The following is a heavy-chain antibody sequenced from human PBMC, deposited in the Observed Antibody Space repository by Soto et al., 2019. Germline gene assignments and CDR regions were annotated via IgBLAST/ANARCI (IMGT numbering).Heavy chain of an antibody. J-gene: IGHJ4*02. CDR1: GESISGYY. V-gene: IGHV4-34*01. CDR2: INHSGST. CDR3: ARSYGSSWYMTFDY. D-gene: IGHD6-13*01. Sequence: QVQLQQWGAGLLKPSETLSLTCAVYGESISGYYWSWIRQPPGKGLEWIGEINHSGSTNYNPSLKRRVTISVDTSKNQFSLKLSSVTAADTAVYYCARSYGSSWYMTFDYWGQGTLVTVSS.